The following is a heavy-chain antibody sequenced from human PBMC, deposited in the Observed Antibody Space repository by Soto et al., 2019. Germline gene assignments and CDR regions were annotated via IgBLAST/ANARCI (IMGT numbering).Heavy chain of an antibody. V-gene: IGHV4-31*03. Sequence: SETLSLTCTVSGGSISSGGYYWSWIRQHPGKGLEWIGYIYYSGSTYYNPSLKSRVTISVDTSKNQFSLKLSSVTAADTAVYYCARICSGGSCYSGDYWGQGTLVTVSS. CDR1: GGSISSGGYY. CDR2: IYYSGST. CDR3: ARICSGGSCYSGDY. D-gene: IGHD2-15*01. J-gene: IGHJ4*02.